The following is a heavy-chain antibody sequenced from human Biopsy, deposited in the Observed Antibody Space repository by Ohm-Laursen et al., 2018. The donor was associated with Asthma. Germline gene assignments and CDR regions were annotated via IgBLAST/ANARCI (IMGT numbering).Heavy chain of an antibody. V-gene: IGHV5-51*01. CDR3: ARFIDGTFFVDC. Sequence: GASLRLSCQASGYTFSDSWIGWVRQMPGKGLEWMGIIFAANSETKYSPSFQGQFTISADMSISTAFLQWSSLKASDAAIYYCARFIDGTFFVDCWGQGTLVTVS. CDR2: IFAANSET. D-gene: IGHD1-7*01. J-gene: IGHJ4*02. CDR1: GYTFSDSW.